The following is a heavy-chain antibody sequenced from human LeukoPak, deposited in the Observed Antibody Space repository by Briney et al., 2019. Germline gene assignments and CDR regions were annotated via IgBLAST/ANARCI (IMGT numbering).Heavy chain of an antibody. CDR2: ISSSSSYI. J-gene: IGHJ4*02. CDR1: GFTFSSYS. V-gene: IGHV3-21*01. CDR3: AREPMVKLLDY. Sequence: GGSLRLSCAASGFTFSSYSMNWVRQAPGKGLEWVSSISSSSSYIYYADSVKGRSTISRDNAKNSLYLQMNSLRAEDTAVYYCAREPMVKLLDYWGQGTLVTVSS. D-gene: IGHD5-18*01.